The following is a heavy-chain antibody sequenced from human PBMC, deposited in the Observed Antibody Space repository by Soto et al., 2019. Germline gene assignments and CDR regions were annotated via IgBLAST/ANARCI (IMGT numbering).Heavy chain of an antibody. Sequence: QVQLQESGPGLVKPSETLSLTCTVSGGSISSYYWSWIRQPPGKGLEWIGYIYYSGSTNYNPSLSSRVTISVDTSKNQFSLKLSSVTAADTAVYYCARQSVGPYGSGSYLDYWGQGTLVTVSS. J-gene: IGHJ4*02. CDR1: GGSISSYY. D-gene: IGHD3-10*01. CDR3: ARQSVGPYGSGSYLDY. CDR2: IYYSGST. V-gene: IGHV4-59*08.